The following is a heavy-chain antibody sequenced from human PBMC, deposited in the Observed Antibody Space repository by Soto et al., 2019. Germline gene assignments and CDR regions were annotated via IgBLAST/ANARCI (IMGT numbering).Heavy chain of an antibody. CDR1: GFTFSTFE. CDR2: ISSSARTT. Sequence: EVQLVESGGGLVQPGGSLRLSCAASGFTFSTFEMNWVRQAPGKGLQWVAYISSSARTTHYTDSVKGRFTISRDNAKNSLYLQMNSLSAEDTALYYCARTSSSAIDYWGQGTLVAVSS. V-gene: IGHV3-48*03. CDR3: ARTSSSAIDY. J-gene: IGHJ4*02. D-gene: IGHD6-6*01.